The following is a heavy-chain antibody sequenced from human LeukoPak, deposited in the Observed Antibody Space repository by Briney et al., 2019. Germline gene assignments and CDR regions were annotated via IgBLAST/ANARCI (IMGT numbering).Heavy chain of an antibody. D-gene: IGHD3-10*01. Sequence: SETLSLTCTVSGGSISSYYWSWIRQPPGKGLEWIGYIYYSGSTNYNPSLKSRVTISVDTSKNQFSLKLSSVTAADTAVYYCARLGLGDYFDYGGQGPLVPVS. CDR1: GGSISSYY. CDR2: IYYSGST. V-gene: IGHV4-59*01. CDR3: ARLGLGDYFDY. J-gene: IGHJ4*02.